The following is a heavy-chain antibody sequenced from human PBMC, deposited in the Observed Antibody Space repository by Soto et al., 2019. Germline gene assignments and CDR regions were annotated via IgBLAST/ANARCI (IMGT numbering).Heavy chain of an antibody. CDR2: INHSGST. D-gene: IGHD3-9*01. J-gene: IGHJ1*01. V-gene: IGHV4-34*01. CDR3: ARDVPVTHPPYFLSTDMASAAFYN. Sequence: PSETLSLTCAVYGGSFSGYYWSWIRQPPGKGLEWIGEINHSGSTNYNPSLKSRVTIAVDTSKNQFSLKRSSVTAADTAVYYCARDVPVTHPPYFLSTDMASAAFYNWGLGTVVTVSS. CDR1: GGSFSGYY.